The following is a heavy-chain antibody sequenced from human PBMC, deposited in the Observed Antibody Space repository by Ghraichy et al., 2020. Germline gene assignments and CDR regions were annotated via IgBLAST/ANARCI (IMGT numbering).Heavy chain of an antibody. CDR2: MYIGGST. V-gene: IGHV3-53*01. CDR1: DLSVSNNY. Sequence: GGSLRLSCAASDLSVSNNYMSWVRQAPGKGLEWVSVMYIGGSTYYADSVKGRFTISRDSSKNTLNLQMNSLRAEDTAVYYCARGGYGMDVWGQGTTVTVSS. CDR3: ARGGYGMDV. J-gene: IGHJ6*02.